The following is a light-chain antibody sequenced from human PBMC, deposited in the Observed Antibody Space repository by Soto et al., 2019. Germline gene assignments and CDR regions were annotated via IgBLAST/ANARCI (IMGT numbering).Light chain of an antibody. Sequence: DIQMTQSASSLSASLGDRVTITCRASQSISSYLNGYQHKPVKSPKLRIYAASSXQXVVPSRFSGSGYGTDFTLKITSLQXXDFAIYYCQQSYSSPRTFGQGTKVDIK. J-gene: IGKJ1*01. CDR1: QSISSY. CDR2: AAS. V-gene: IGKV1-39*01. CDR3: QQSYSSPRT.